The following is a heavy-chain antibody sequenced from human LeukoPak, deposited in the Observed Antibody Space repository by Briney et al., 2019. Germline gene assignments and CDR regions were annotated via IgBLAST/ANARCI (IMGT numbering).Heavy chain of an antibody. CDR2: IKQDGSEK. CDR3: ARDGYGSGSFDAFDI. CDR1: GFTFSSYA. D-gene: IGHD3-10*01. J-gene: IGHJ3*02. V-gene: IGHV3-7*01. Sequence: GGSLRLSCAASGFTFSSYAMSWVRQAPGKGLEWVANIKQDGSEKYYVDPVKGRFTISRDNAKNSLYLRMSSLRAEDTAVYYCARDGYGSGSFDAFDIWGQGTMVTVSS.